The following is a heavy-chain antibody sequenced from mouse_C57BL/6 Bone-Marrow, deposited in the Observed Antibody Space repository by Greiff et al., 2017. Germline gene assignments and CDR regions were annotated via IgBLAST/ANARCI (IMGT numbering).Heavy chain of an antibody. J-gene: IGHJ3*01. CDR2: ISSGGSYT. Sequence: EVMLVESGGDLVKPGGSLKLSCAASGFTFSSYGMSWVRQTPDKRLEWVATISSGGSYTYYPDSVKGRFTISRDNAKNTLYLQMSSLKSEDTAMYYGERQGIYYYGSSYDWFAYWGQGTLVTVSA. V-gene: IGHV5-6*01. D-gene: IGHD1-1*01. CDR3: ERQGIYYYGSSYDWFAY. CDR1: GFTFSSYG.